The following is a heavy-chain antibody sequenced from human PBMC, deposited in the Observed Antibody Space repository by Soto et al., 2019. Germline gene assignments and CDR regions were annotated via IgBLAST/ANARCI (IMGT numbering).Heavy chain of an antibody. D-gene: IGHD4-17*01. J-gene: IGHJ4*02. CDR1: GFTFSDYY. V-gene: IGHV3-11*01. CDR2: IGTRGNTK. CDR3: ARDGTEYYGAYYDY. Sequence: GGSLRLSCATSGFTFSDYYMSWIRQAPGKGLEWVSYIGTRGNTKYYADSVRGRFTISRDNAKNSLYLQMNSLRADDTAVYYCARDGTEYYGAYYDYWGQGIPVTVSS.